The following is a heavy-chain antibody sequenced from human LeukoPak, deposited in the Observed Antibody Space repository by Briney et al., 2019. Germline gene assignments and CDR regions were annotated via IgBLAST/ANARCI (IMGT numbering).Heavy chain of an antibody. Sequence: PSETLSLTCTASGGSISSSSYYWGWIRQPPGKGLEWIGSIYYSGSTYYNPSLKSRVTISVDTSKNQFSLKLSSVTAADTAVYYCARLSIGVTMIVVAQDNAFDIWGQGTMVTVSS. CDR3: ARLSIGVTMIVVAQDNAFDI. J-gene: IGHJ3*02. CDR2: IYYSGST. CDR1: GGSISSSSYY. D-gene: IGHD3-22*01. V-gene: IGHV4-39*01.